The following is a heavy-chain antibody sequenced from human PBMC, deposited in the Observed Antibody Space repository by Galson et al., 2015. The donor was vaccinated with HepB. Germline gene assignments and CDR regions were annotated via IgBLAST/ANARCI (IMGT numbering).Heavy chain of an antibody. Sequence: PALVKPTQTLTLTCTVSGFSLSNARMSVSWIRQRPGKALEWLAHIFSNDEKSYSTSLGSRLTISKDTSKSQVVLTVTNMDPVDTATYYCARIPRYDSNWYFDLWGRGTLVTVSS. D-gene: IGHD1-1*01. CDR1: GFSLSNARMS. J-gene: IGHJ2*01. CDR3: ARIPRYDSNWYFDL. V-gene: IGHV2-26*01. CDR2: IFSNDEK.